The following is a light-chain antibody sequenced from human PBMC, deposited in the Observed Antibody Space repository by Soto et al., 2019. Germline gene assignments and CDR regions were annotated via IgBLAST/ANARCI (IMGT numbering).Light chain of an antibody. V-gene: IGKV2-28*01. CDR1: QSLLHGLAHNY. J-gene: IGKJ3*01. CDR2: LGS. Sequence: DIMMTQSPLFLPVTPGEPASISCRSRQSLLHGLAHNYLDWCLQKPGQSPQLLIYLGSSRASGVPDRFSGSGSGTDFTLKISRVDADNVGVYYCMQALQSPPFGPGTKVDIK. CDR3: MQALQSPP.